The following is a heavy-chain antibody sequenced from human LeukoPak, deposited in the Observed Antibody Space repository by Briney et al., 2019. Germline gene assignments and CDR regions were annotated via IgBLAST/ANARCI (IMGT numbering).Heavy chain of an antibody. Sequence: GESLKISCKGSGYSFTSYWIGWVRQMPGKGLEWMGIIYPGDSDTRYSPSLQGQVTISADKSISTAYLQWSSLKASDTAVYYCSRYCSYGRIGYYFDYWGQGTLVTVSS. CDR2: IYPGDSDT. CDR3: SRYCSYGRIGYYFDY. V-gene: IGHV5-51*01. J-gene: IGHJ4*02. CDR1: GYSFTSYW. D-gene: IGHD5-18*01.